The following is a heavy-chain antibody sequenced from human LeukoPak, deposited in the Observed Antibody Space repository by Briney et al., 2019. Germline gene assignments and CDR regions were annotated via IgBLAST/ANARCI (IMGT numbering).Heavy chain of an antibody. CDR3: AKDRKDHRGDWFDP. CDR2: ILYDGSNK. D-gene: IGHD3-10*01. CDR1: GFTFSSYG. J-gene: IGHJ5*02. V-gene: IGHV3-30*18. Sequence: GGSLRLSCAASGFTFSSYGMHWVRQAPGKGLEWVAVILYDGSNKYYADSVKGRFTISRDNSKNTLYLQMNSLRAEDTAVYYCAKDRKDHRGDWFDPWGQGTLVTVSS.